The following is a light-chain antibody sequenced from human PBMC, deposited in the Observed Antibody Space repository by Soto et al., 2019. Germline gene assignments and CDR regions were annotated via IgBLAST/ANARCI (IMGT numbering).Light chain of an antibody. Sequence: QSALTQPASVSGSPGQSITISCTGTSSDVGGYNYVSWYQQHPGKVPKLMIYEVTNRPSGVSNRFSGSKSGNTASLTISGLQAEDEAAYYCSSYTSSNTWVFGGGTKLTVL. CDR1: SSDVGGYNY. CDR2: EVT. V-gene: IGLV2-14*01. CDR3: SSYTSSNTWV. J-gene: IGLJ3*02.